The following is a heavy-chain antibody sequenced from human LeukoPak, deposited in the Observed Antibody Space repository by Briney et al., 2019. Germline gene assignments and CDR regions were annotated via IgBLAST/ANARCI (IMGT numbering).Heavy chain of an antibody. CDR2: ISGSGGST. V-gene: IGHV3-23*01. J-gene: IGHJ4*02. CDR1: GFTFSSYA. Sequence: GGSLRLSCAASGFTFSSYAMSWVRQAPGKGLEWVSAISGSGGSTYYADSVKGRFTISRDNSKNTLYLQMNSLRAEDTAVYYCARAEDNWNARRGGFDYWGQGTLVTVSS. D-gene: IGHD1-20*01. CDR3: ARAEDNWNARRGGFDY.